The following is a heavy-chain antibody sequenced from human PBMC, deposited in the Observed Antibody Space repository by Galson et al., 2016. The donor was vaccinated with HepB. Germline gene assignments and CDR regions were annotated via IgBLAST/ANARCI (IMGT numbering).Heavy chain of an antibody. CDR1: GFTFSSSS. V-gene: IGHV3-23*01. J-gene: IGHJ4*02. Sequence: SLRLSCAASGFTFSSSSMNWVHQGPGKGLQWVAGISGSGGTTDYADSVKGRFTISKDNLKNTVYLQMNSLRAEDTAVYYCAKAFYYGAGPAFFDYWGQGTLVTVSS. D-gene: IGHD3-10*01. CDR3: AKAFYYGAGPAFFDY. CDR2: ISGSGGTT.